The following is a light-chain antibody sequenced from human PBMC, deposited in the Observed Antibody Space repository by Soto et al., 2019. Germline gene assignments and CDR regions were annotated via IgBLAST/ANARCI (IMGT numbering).Light chain of an antibody. CDR2: AAS. CDR1: QTISTY. CDR3: QQYYSYPS. Sequence: DIHMTQSPSSLSASVGDRFTITCRASQTISTYLNWYQQKPGKAPKLLIYAASTLQSGVPSRFSGSGSGTDFTLTISCPQSEDFATYYCQQYYSYPSFGQGTKVDIK. J-gene: IGKJ1*01. V-gene: IGKV1-39*01.